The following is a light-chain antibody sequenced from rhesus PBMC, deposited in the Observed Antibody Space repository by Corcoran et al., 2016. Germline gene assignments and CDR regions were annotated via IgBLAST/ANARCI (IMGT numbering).Light chain of an antibody. V-gene: IGKV1-22*01. J-gene: IGKJ2*01. CDR1: QGISSW. CDR3: LQYGSSPYS. Sequence: DIQMTQSPSSLSASVGDKVTTTCRASQGISSWLAWYQQKPGNAPKLLIYKASNLQSGVPSRFSGSGSGTDFTLTISSLKPEDITTYYCLQYGSSPYSFGQGTKVVIE. CDR2: KAS.